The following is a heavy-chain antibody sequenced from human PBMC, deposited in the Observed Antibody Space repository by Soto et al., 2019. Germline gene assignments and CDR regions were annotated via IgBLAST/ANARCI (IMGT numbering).Heavy chain of an antibody. CDR1: GFTFSSYA. V-gene: IGHV3-23*01. CDR2: ISGSGGST. Sequence: EVQLLESGGGLVQPGGSLRLSCAASGFTFSSYAMSWVRQAPGKGLEWVSAISGSGGSTYYADSVKGRFTISRDNSKNTLYLQMNRLRAEDTAVYYCANFRIVTTPVGYFDYWGQGTLVTVSS. J-gene: IGHJ4*02. D-gene: IGHD4-17*01. CDR3: ANFRIVTTPVGYFDY.